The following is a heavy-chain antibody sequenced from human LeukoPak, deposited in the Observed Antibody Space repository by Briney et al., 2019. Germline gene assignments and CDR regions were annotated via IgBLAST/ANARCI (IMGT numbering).Heavy chain of an antibody. Sequence: GGSLRLSCAASGFTFRSYEMNWVRQAPGKGLEWVSAISGSGGSTYYADSVKGRFTISRDNSKNTLYLQMNSLRAEDTAVYYCAKDRSKDYYDSSGYPPDYWGQGTLVTVSS. CDR1: GFTFRSYE. CDR3: AKDRSKDYYDSSGYPPDY. D-gene: IGHD3-22*01. J-gene: IGHJ4*02. V-gene: IGHV3-23*01. CDR2: ISGSGGST.